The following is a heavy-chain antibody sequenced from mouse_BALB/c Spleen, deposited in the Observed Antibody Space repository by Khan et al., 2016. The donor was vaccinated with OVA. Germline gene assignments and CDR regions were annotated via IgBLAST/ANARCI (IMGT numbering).Heavy chain of an antibody. J-gene: IGHJ3*01. CDR2: IDPPNDDS. CDR1: GFNIKDTY. CDR3: ATLYGNPVAI. V-gene: IGHV14-3*02. Sequence: IQLVQSGAELVKPGASVKLSCSASGFNIKDTYIHWMKQSPEQGLEWIGRIDPPNDDSKYGPKFQAQATLTADTSSNTAYLQLSSLTSEDTAVYYCATLYGNPVAIWGQGTLVSVSA. D-gene: IGHD2-1*01.